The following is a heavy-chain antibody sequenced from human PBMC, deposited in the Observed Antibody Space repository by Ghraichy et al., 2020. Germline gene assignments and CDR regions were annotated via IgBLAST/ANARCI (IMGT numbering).Heavy chain of an antibody. CDR3: AHLHSNYGGNSIGWLPLGDGMDV. V-gene: IGHV2-5*02. D-gene: IGHD4-23*01. CDR2: IYWDDDK. J-gene: IGHJ6*02. CDR1: GFSLSTSGVG. Sequence: SGPTLVKPTQTLTLTCTFSGFSLSTSGVGVGWIRQPPGKALEWLALIYWDDDKRYSPSLKSRLTITKDTSKNQVVLTMTNMDPVDTATYYCAHLHSNYGGNSIGWLPLGDGMDVWGQGTTVTVSS.